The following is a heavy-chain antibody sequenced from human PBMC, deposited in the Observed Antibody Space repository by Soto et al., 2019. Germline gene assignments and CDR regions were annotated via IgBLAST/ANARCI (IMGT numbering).Heavy chain of an antibody. D-gene: IGHD3-22*01. V-gene: IGHV1-69*13. J-gene: IGHJ5*02. CDR2: VIPLFGAA. CDR1: GGTFSNYG. CDR3: AREQHDPYDASGYYFSWFDP. Sequence: ASVKVSCKASGGTFSNYGINWVRQAPGQGLEWMGGVIPLFGAANYAQKFQGRVTITADASTSMVYMQSSSLRSEDTAVYYCAREQHDPYDASGYYFSWFDPWGQGTLVTVSS.